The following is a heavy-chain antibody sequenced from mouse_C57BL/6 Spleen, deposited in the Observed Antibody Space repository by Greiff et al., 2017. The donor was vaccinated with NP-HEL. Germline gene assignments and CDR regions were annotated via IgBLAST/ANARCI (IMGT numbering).Heavy chain of an antibody. CDR3: ARGGSSPWFAY. Sequence: VQLQQPGAELVKPGASVKLSCKASGYTFTSYWMQWVKQRPGQGLEWIGEIDPSDSYTNYNQKFKGKATLTVDTSSSTAYMQLSSLTSEDSAVYYCARGGSSPWFAYWGQGTLVTVSA. CDR1: GYTFTSYW. D-gene: IGHD1-1*01. CDR2: IDPSDSYT. V-gene: IGHV1-50*01. J-gene: IGHJ3*01.